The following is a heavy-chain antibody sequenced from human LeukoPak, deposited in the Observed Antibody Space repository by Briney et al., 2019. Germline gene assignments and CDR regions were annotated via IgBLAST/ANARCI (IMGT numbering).Heavy chain of an antibody. CDR3: ARGLTMIVVVPGY. V-gene: IGHV1-8*01. Sequence: GASVKVSCKASGYTFTSYDINWVRQATGQGLEWMGWMNPNSGNTGYAQKFQGRVTMTRNTSISTAYMKLSSLRSEDTAVYYCARGLTMIVVVPGYWGQGTLVTVSS. CDR2: MNPNSGNT. CDR1: GYTFTSYD. D-gene: IGHD3-22*01. J-gene: IGHJ4*02.